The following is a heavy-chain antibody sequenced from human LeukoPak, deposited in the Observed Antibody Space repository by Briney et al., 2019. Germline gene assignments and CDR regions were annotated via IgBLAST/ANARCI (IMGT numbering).Heavy chain of an antibody. J-gene: IGHJ5*02. D-gene: IGHD2-2*01. Sequence: GGSLRLSCAASGFTFSSYEMNWVRQAPGKGLEWVSYISSRGSIIYYADAVKGRFTISRDNAKNSLYLQMNSLRAEDTAVYYCARELYRSTSRVGRGNWFDPWGQGTLVTVSS. CDR1: GFTFSSYE. V-gene: IGHV3-48*03. CDR2: ISSRGSII. CDR3: ARELYRSTSRVGRGNWFDP.